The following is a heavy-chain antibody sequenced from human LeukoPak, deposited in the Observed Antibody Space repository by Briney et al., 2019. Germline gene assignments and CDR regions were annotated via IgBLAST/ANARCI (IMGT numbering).Heavy chain of an antibody. CDR1: GGSFSGYY. J-gene: IGHJ6*03. V-gene: IGHV4-34*01. Sequence: PSETLSLTCAVYGGSFSGYYWSWIRQPPGKGLEWIGEINHSGSTNYNPSLKSRVTISVDTSKNQFSLKLSSVTAADTAVYYCARKVKGSGWYPDYYYYYVDVWGKGTTVTISS. D-gene: IGHD6-19*01. CDR2: INHSGST. CDR3: ARKVKGSGWYPDYYYYYVDV.